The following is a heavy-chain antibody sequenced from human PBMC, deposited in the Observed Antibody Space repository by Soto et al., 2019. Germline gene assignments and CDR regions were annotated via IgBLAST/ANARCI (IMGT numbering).Heavy chain of an antibody. Sequence: GGSLRLSCAASGFTFSSYGMHWVRQAPGKGLEWVAVISYDGSNKYYADSVKGRFTISRDNSKNTLYLQMNSLRAEDTAVYYCAKDRTLTYYDFWSGYLFDIWGQGTMVTVS. D-gene: IGHD3-3*01. CDR2: ISYDGSNK. CDR3: AKDRTLTYYDFWSGYLFDI. CDR1: GFTFSSYG. J-gene: IGHJ3*02. V-gene: IGHV3-30*18.